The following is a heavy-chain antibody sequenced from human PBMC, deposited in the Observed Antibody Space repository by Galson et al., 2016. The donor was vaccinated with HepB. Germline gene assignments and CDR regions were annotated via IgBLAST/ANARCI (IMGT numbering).Heavy chain of an antibody. CDR3: ASEPTKSNEGY. D-gene: IGHD1-1*01. V-gene: IGHV3-7*03. CDR2: INQDGSQK. Sequence: SLRLSCAASGFTFSSYVMSWVRQAPGKGLEWVANINQDGSQKNYVDSVEGRFTISRDYAKNSLYLQMSSLRAEDTAVYYCASEPTKSNEGYWGQGTLVSVSS. CDR1: GFTFSSYV. J-gene: IGHJ4*02.